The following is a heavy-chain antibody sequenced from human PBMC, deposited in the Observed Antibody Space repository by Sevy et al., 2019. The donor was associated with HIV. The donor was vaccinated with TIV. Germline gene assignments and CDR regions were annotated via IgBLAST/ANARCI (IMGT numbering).Heavy chain of an antibody. CDR3: ASLRYYYGSGTDYSDSFDI. CDR1: GFTFSSYA. V-gene: IGHV3-30-3*01. J-gene: IGHJ3*02. CDR2: ISYDGSNE. D-gene: IGHD3-10*01. Sequence: GGSLRLSCAASGFTFSSYAMHWVRQAPGKGLEWVTVISYDGSNEYYADSVKGRFTISRDNSNNTLYLLMNSLRVEDTPVYYCASLRYYYGSGTDYSDSFDIWGQGTMVTVSS.